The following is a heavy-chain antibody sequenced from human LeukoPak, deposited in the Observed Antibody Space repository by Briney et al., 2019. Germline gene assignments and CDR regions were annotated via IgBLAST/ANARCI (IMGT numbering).Heavy chain of an antibody. CDR2: IYYSGST. V-gene: IGHV4-39*01. CDR3: ASQVEGSGNYFDS. CDR1: GGSVSSTRFY. D-gene: IGHD1-26*01. J-gene: IGHJ4*02. Sequence: SETLSLTCTVSGGSVSSTRFYWGWIRQPPGKGLEWIGSIYYSGSTYYNPSLKSRVTISVDTSKSQFSLKLSSVTAADTAVYYCASQVEGSGNYFDSWGQGNLVTVSS.